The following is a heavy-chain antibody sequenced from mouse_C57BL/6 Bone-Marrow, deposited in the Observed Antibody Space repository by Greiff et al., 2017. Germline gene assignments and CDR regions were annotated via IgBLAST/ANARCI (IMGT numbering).Heavy chain of an antibody. J-gene: IGHJ3*01. D-gene: IGHD1-1*01. Sequence: EVHLVESGEGLVKPGGSLKLSCAASGFTFSSYAMSWVRQTPEKRLEWVAYISSGGDYIYYADTVKGRFTISRDNARNTLYLQMSSLKSEDTAMYYCTRDRYYGSSSWFAYWGQGTLVTVSA. V-gene: IGHV5-9-1*02. CDR3: TRDRYYGSSSWFAY. CDR2: ISSGGDYI. CDR1: GFTFSSYA.